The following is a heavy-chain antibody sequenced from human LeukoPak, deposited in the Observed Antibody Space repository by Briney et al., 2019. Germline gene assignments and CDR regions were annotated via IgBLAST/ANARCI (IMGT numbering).Heavy chain of an antibody. J-gene: IGHJ3*02. Sequence: GASVKVSCKASGYTFTGYYMHWVRQAPGQGLEWMGWINPNSGGTNYAQKFQGRVTMTRDTSISTAYMELSRLGSDDTAVYYCAREPPPADYDDAFDIWGQGTMVTVSS. CDR2: INPNSGGT. CDR3: AREPPPADYDDAFDI. V-gene: IGHV1-2*02. CDR1: GYTFTGYY. D-gene: IGHD4-17*01.